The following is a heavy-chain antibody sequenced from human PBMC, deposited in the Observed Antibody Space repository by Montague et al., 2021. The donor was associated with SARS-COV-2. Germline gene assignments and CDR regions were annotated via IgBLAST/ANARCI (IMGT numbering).Heavy chain of an antibody. Sequence: SETLSLTCTVSGGSISSSSYYWGWIRQPPGKGLEWIGSTYYSGSTYYNPSLKSRVTISVDTSKNQFSLKLSSVTAADTAVYYCARGSGWMGNAFDIWGQGTMVTVSS. CDR3: ARGSGWMGNAFDI. CDR1: GGSISSSSYY. D-gene: IGHD6-19*01. V-gene: IGHV4-39*01. CDR2: TYYSGST. J-gene: IGHJ3*02.